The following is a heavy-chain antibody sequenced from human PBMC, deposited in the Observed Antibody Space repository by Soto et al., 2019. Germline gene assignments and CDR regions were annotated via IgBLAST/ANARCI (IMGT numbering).Heavy chain of an antibody. Sequence: PSETLSLTCTVSGGSISSGGYYWSWIRQHPGKGLEWIGYIYYSGSTYYNPSLKSRVTISVDTSKNQFSLKLSSVTAADTAVYYCARDQRDSSGYYTGFGYWGQGTLVTVSS. J-gene: IGHJ4*02. V-gene: IGHV4-31*03. CDR3: ARDQRDSSGYYTGFGY. D-gene: IGHD3-22*01. CDR2: IYYSGST. CDR1: GGSISSGGYY.